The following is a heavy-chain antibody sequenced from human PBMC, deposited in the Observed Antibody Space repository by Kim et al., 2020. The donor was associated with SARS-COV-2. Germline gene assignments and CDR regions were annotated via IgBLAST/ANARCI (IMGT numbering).Heavy chain of an antibody. D-gene: IGHD5-18*01. CDR3: VYSYGSTFDI. CDR2: YI. Sequence: YIYYADLVKGRFTISRDNARNSPYLQMNSLRAEDTAVYYCVYSYGSTFDIWGQGTMVTVSS. J-gene: IGHJ3*02. V-gene: IGHV3-21*01.